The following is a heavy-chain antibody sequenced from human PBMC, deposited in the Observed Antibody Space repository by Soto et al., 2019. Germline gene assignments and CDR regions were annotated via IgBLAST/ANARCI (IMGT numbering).Heavy chain of an antibody. CDR1: GGSISSSSYY. V-gene: IGHV4-39*01. Sequence: QLQLQESGPGLVKPSETLSLTCTVSGGSISSSSYYWGWIRQPPGKGLEWIGRIYYSGSTYYNPTLNRRVTIAVDTPTSPFSVEMSSVTAADRAVYCCATSNWFDPWGQGTLVTVSS. CDR2: IYYSGST. CDR3: ATSNWFDP. J-gene: IGHJ5*02.